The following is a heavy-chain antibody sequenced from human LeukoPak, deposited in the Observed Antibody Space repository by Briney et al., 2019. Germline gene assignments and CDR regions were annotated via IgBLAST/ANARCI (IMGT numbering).Heavy chain of an antibody. CDR1: GFTFSSYA. CDR2: ISGSGGST. J-gene: IGHJ4*02. D-gene: IGHD3-22*01. Sequence: PGGSLRLSRAASGFTFSSYAMSWVRQAPGKGLEWVSAISGSGGSTYYADSVKGRFTISRGNSKNTLYLQMNSLRAEDTAVYYCAKADYYYDSSGPLGYWGQGTLVTVSS. V-gene: IGHV3-23*01. CDR3: AKADYYYDSSGPLGY.